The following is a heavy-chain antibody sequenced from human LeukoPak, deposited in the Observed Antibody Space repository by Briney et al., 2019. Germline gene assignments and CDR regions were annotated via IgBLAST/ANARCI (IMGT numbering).Heavy chain of an antibody. Sequence: GGSLRLSCAASGFTFSDYYMSWIRQAPGKGLEWVSYISSSGSTIYYADSVKGRFTISRDNAKNSLYLQMNSLRAEDTAVYYCARDLYGDIVVVPAASFDYWAREPLVTVS. V-gene: IGHV3-11*04. J-gene: IGHJ4*02. CDR2: ISSSGSTI. D-gene: IGHD2-2*01. CDR1: GFTFSDYY. CDR3: ARDLYGDIVVVPAASFDY.